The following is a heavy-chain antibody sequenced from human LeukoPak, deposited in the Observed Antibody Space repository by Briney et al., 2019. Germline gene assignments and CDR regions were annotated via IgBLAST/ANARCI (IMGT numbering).Heavy chain of an antibody. J-gene: IGHJ6*03. CDR1: GFTFSSYS. CDR2: ISSSSSYI. V-gene: IGHV3-21*01. CDR3: ARDSTYYYYMDV. Sequence: GGSLRLSCAASGFTFSSYSMNWVRQAPGKGLEWVSSISSSSSYIYYADSVKGRFTISRDNAKNSLYLQMNSLRAEDTAVYYCARDSTYYYYMDVWGKGTTVTVSS.